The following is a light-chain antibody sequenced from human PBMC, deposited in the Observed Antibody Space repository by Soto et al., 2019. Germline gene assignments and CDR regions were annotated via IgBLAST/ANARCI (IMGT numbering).Light chain of an antibody. J-gene: IGLJ1*01. CDR3: CSYAGSSTDV. Sequence: QSVLTQPASVSGSPGQSITISCTGTSSDVGSYNLVSWYQQHSGKAPKLMIYEGSKRPSGVSNRFSGSKSGNTASLTISGLQAEDEADYYCCSYAGSSTDVFGTGTKVTV. CDR2: EGS. CDR1: SSDVGSYNL. V-gene: IGLV2-23*01.